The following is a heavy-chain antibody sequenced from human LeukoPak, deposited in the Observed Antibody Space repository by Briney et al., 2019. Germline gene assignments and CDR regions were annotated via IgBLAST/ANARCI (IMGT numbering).Heavy chain of an antibody. CDR1: GYTFTSYY. Sequence: GASVKVSCKASGYTFTSYYMHWVRQAPGQGLERMGIINPSGGSASYAQKFHGRVTMTRDTSTSTVYMELSSLRSEDTAVYYCARDPVTGYFDYWGQGTLVTVSS. D-gene: IGHD1-20*01. V-gene: IGHV1-46*01. CDR2: INPSGGSA. CDR3: ARDPVTGYFDY. J-gene: IGHJ4*02.